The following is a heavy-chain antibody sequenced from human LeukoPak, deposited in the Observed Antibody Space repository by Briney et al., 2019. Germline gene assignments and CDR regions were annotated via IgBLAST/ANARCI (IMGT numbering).Heavy chain of an antibody. CDR2: IYSSGST. V-gene: IGHV4-59*08. J-gene: IGHJ5*02. Sequence: SETLSLTCTVSGGSIATYYWSWIRQPPGKGLEWIGYIYSSGSTNYNPSLKSRVTISADTSTNQFSLMLRSVTAADTAVYYCARHVGIYTNSWYWFDPWGQGTLVTVSS. D-gene: IGHD6-13*01. CDR1: GGSIATYY. CDR3: ARHVGIYTNSWYWFDP.